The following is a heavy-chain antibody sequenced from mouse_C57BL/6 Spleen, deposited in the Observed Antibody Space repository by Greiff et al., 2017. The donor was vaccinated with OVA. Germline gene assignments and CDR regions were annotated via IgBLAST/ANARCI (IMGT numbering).Heavy chain of an antibody. D-gene: IGHD1-1*01. CDR2: IYPGSGNT. Sequence: VKLVESGPELVKPGASVKISCKASGYSFTSYYIHWVKQRPGQGLEWIGWIYPGSGNTKYNEKFKGKATLTADTSSSTAYMQLSSLTSEDSAVYYCARDTTVVADYYAMDYWGQGTSVTVSS. CDR1: GYSFTSYY. V-gene: IGHV1-66*01. J-gene: IGHJ4*01. CDR3: ARDTTVVADYYAMDY.